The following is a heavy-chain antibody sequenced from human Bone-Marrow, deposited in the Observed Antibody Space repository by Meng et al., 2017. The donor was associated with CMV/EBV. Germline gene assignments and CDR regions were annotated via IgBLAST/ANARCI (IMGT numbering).Heavy chain of an antibody. CDR2: IIPTLGTT. D-gene: IGHD5-12*01. V-gene: IGHV1-69*08. Sequence: SSVKVSCKASGGTGSSHTISWVRQAPGQGLQWMGKIIPTLGTTKYAQQFQGRVTITADKSTNTAYMELSSLIFDDTAVYYCAKEGRLGFDPWGQGSLVTGSS. CDR3: AKEGRLGFDP. J-gene: IGHJ5*02. CDR1: GGTGSSHT.